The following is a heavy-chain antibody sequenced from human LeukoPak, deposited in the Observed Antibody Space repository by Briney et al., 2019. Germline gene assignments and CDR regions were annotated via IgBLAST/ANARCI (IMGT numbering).Heavy chain of an antibody. CDR3: ARDLGAAAGWGFDY. CDR1: GGSISSSSYY. D-gene: IGHD6-13*01. Sequence: SETLSLTCTVSGGSISSSSYYWGWIRQPPGKGLEWIGSIYYSGGTYYNPSLKSRVTISVDTSKNQFSLKLSSVTAADTAVYYCARDLGAAAGWGFDYWGQGTLVTVFS. V-gene: IGHV4-39*07. J-gene: IGHJ4*02. CDR2: IYYSGGT.